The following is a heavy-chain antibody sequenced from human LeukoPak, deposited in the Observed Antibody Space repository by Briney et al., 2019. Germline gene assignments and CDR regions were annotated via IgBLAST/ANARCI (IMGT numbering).Heavy chain of an antibody. Sequence: SETLSLTCTVSGGSISSYYWSWIRQPPGKGLEWIGYVYYSGSTNHSPSLKSRVTISVDTSKNQFSLNLNSVTAADTAVYYCARGDWWFDPWGQGTLVTVSS. CDR2: VYYSGST. D-gene: IGHD2-21*01. V-gene: IGHV4-59*01. CDR1: GGSISSYY. J-gene: IGHJ5*02. CDR3: ARGDWWFDP.